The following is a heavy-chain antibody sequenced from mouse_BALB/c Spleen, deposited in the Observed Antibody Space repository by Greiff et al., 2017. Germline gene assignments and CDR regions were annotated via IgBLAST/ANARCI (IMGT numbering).Heavy chain of an antibody. V-gene: IGHV5-17*02. CDR3: ARGGTTATMDY. D-gene: IGHD1-2*01. CDR2: ISSGSSTI. CDR1: GFTFSSFG. J-gene: IGHJ4*01. Sequence: EVQRVESGGGLVQPGGSRKLSCAASGFTFSSFGMHWVRQAPEKGLEWVAYISSGSSTIYYADTVKGRFTISRDNPKNTLFLQMTSLRSEDTAMYYCARGGTTATMDYWGQGTSVTVSS.